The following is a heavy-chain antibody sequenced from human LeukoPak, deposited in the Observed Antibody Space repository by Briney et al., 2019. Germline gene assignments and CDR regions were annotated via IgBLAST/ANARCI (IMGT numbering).Heavy chain of an antibody. CDR3: ARGDEQQLTFDY. CDR2: INHSGST. Sequence: SETLSLTCAVYGGSFSGYYWSWIRQPPVKGLEWIGEINHSGSTNYNPSLKSRVTIPVDTSKNQFSLKLSSVTAADTAVYYCARGDEQQLTFDYWGQGTLVTVSS. V-gene: IGHV4-34*01. J-gene: IGHJ4*02. CDR1: GGSFSGYY. D-gene: IGHD6-13*01.